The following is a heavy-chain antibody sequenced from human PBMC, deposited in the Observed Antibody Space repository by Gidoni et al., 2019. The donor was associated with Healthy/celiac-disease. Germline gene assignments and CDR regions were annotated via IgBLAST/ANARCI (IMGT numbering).Heavy chain of an antibody. V-gene: IGHV4-34*01. CDR1: GGSFSGYY. CDR3: AGLGNGYLGYYYYGMDV. CDR2: INHSGST. Sequence: QVQLQQWGAGLLKPSETLSLTCAVYGGSFSGYYWSWIRQPPGKGLEWIGEINHSGSTNYNPSLKSRVTISVDTSKNQFSLKLSSVTAADTAVYYCAGLGNGYLGYYYYGMDVWGQGTTVTVSS. J-gene: IGHJ6*02. D-gene: IGHD5-18*01.